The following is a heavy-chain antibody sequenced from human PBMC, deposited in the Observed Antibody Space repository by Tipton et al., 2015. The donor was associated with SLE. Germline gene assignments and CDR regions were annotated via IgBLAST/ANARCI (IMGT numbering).Heavy chain of an antibody. Sequence: TLSLTCAVYGGSFTDLYWSWFRQPPGKGLEWIGYIYYSGSTNYNPSLKSRVTISVDTSKNQFSLKLSSVTAADTAVYYCARVPFYYYYYMDVWGKGTTVTVSS. J-gene: IGHJ6*03. CDR2: IYYSGST. CDR3: ARVPFYYYYYMDV. V-gene: IGHV4-59*01. CDR1: GGSFTDLY.